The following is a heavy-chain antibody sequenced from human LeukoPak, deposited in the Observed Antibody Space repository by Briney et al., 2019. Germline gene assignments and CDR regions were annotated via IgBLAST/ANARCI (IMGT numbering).Heavy chain of an antibody. CDR1: GFTFSSYE. Sequence: PGGSLRLSCAASGFTFSSYEMNWVRQAPGKGLGWISYISSSANIIYYADSVKGRFTISRDNAKNSLYLQMNSLRAEDTAVYYCAELGITMIGGVWGKGTTVTISS. J-gene: IGHJ6*04. CDR2: ISSSANII. CDR3: AELGITMIGGV. D-gene: IGHD3-10*02. V-gene: IGHV3-48*03.